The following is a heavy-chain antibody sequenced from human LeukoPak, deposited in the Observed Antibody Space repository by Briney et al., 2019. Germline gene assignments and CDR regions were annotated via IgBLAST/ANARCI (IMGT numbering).Heavy chain of an antibody. J-gene: IGHJ4*02. V-gene: IGHV3-15*01. CDR3: TTDKVYSSSPRDFDY. CDR2: IKSKTDGGTT. CDR1: GFTFSNAW. Sequence: GGSLRLSCAASGFTFSNAWMSWVRQAPGKGLEWVGRIKSKTDGGTTDYAAPVKGRFTISRDDSKNTLYLQMNSLKTEDTAVYYCTTDKVYSSSPRDFDYWGQGTLVTVSS. D-gene: IGHD6-13*01.